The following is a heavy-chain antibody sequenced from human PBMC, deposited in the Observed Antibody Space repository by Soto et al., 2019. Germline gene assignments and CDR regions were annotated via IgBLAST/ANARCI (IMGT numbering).Heavy chain of an antibody. Sequence: PGGSLRLSCAASGFTVSSNYMSWVRQAPGKGLEWVSVIYSGGSTYYADSVKGRFTISRDNSKNTLYLQMNSLRAEDTAVYYCARDLPYISLSGFEGAMDVWGQGTTVTVSS. CDR1: GFTVSSNY. CDR2: IYSGGST. J-gene: IGHJ6*02. CDR3: ARDLPYISLSGFEGAMDV. V-gene: IGHV3-53*01. D-gene: IGHD6-6*01.